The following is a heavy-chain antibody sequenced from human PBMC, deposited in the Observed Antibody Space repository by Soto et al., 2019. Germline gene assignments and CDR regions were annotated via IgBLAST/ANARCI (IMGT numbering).Heavy chain of an antibody. CDR2: IKQDGSEK. CDR1: GFTFSSYW. Sequence: EVQLVESGGGLVQPGGSLRLSCAASGFTFSSYWMSWVRQAPGKGLEWVANIKQDGSEKYYVDSVKGRFTISRDNAKNSLYLQMNSLRAEDTAVYYCARALDTAMVTGLAYWGQGTLVTVSS. D-gene: IGHD5-18*01. CDR3: ARALDTAMVTGLAY. V-gene: IGHV3-7*05. J-gene: IGHJ4*02.